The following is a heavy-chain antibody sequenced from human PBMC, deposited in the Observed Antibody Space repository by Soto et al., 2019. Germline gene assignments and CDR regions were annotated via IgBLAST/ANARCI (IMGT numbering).Heavy chain of an antibody. CDR2: IFPGDSDT. D-gene: IGHD2-21*01. CDR3: ATGGINGPTTDH. V-gene: IGHV5-51*07. J-gene: IGHJ4*02. Sequence: KISCQDSGYDLGAYWIVCVHLMPGKGLEWMGIIFPGDSDTRYRPPFQGQVTISVDKSINTAYLQWSSLKASDTAMYCGATGGINGPTTDHWGQGTKVTVS. CDR1: GYDLGAYW.